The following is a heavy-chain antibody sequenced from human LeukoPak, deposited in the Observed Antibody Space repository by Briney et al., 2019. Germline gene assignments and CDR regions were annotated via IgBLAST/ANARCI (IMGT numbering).Heavy chain of an antibody. CDR3: ARAGGSETYGGEFDY. V-gene: IGHV3-21*01. J-gene: IGHJ4*02. Sequence: GGSLRLSCAASGFTFSSYRMNWVRQAPGKGLELVSSVSSSNAYIYYADSVKGRFTISGDNAKNSLYLQMNSLRAEDTAVYYCARAGGSETYGGEFDYWGQGTLVTVSS. D-gene: IGHD3-10*01. CDR1: GFTFSSYR. CDR2: VSSSNAYI.